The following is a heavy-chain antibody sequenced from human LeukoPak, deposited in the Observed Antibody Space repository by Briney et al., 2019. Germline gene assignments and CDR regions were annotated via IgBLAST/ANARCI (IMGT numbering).Heavy chain of an antibody. CDR2: ISYDGSNK. CDR3: AREGTTIVVALDY. D-gene: IGHD3-22*01. J-gene: IGHJ4*02. CDR1: GFTFSSYA. V-gene: IGHV3-30-3*01. Sequence: PGGSLRLSCAASGFTFSSYAMHWVRQAPGKGLEWVAVISYDGSNKYYADSVKGRVTISRDNSKNTLYLQMKSLRAEDTAVYYCAREGTTIVVALDYWGQGTLVTVSS.